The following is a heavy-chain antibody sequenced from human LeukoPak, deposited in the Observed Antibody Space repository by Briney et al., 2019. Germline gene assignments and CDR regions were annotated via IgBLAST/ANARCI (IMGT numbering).Heavy chain of an antibody. V-gene: IGHV4-59*01. CDR1: GGSISTYY. D-gene: IGHD3-22*01. CDR3: ARNGYSDSYFEY. J-gene: IGHJ4*02. CDR2: IDYSGNT. Sequence: SETLSLTCTVSGGSISTYYWTWIRQPPGKGLEWIGYIDYSGNTDYNPSLKSRVTISVDTSKNQFSLRLSSVTAADTAVYYCARNGYSDSYFEYWGQGILVTVSS.